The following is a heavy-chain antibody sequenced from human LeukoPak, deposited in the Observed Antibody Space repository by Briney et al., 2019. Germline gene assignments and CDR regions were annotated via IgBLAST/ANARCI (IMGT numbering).Heavy chain of an antibody. J-gene: IGHJ4*02. CDR1: GFNFDAYA. Sequence: GGSLRLSCAASGFNFDAYAMHWVRQAPGKGLQWISLVSADGGSTYYADSVKGRFTISRDNSRNSLYLQMNSLTTEDTAFYYCAKDKAGTIVWYGRWAIGLFDYWGQGTLLTVSS. V-gene: IGHV3-43*02. CDR2: VSADGGST. D-gene: IGHD6-13*01. CDR3: AKDKAGTIVWYGRWAIGLFDY.